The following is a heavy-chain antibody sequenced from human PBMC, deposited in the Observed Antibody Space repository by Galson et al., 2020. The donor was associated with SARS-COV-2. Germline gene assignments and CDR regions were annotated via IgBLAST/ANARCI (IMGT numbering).Heavy chain of an antibody. CDR3: ARILQNYYDSSGYLDY. D-gene: IGHD3-22*01. V-gene: IGHV2-26*01. CDR1: GFSLSNARMG. J-gene: IGHJ4*02. Sequence: KMSGPTLVKPTETLTLTCTVSGFSLSNARMGVSWIRQPPVKALEWLAHIFSNDEKSYSTSLKSRLTISKDTSKSQVVLTMTNMDPVDTATYYCARILQNYYDSSGYLDYWGQGTLVTVSS. CDR2: IFSNDEK.